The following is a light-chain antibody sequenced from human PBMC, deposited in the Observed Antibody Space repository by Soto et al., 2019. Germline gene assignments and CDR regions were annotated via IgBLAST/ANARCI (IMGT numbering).Light chain of an antibody. CDR3: QQYVSPPWT. CDR1: QSLSKTY. Sequence: EIVLTQSPGTLSFSPGERATLSCRASQSLSKTYLAWYQKKPGQAPRLLIDGASSRATGTPDRFSGSGSGTDFTLTISRLEPEDFAVYYCQQYVSPPWTFGQGTKVEIK. J-gene: IGKJ1*01. CDR2: GAS. V-gene: IGKV3-20*01.